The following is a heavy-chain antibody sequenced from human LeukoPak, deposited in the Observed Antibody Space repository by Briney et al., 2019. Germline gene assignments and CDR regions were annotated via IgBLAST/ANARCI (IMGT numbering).Heavy chain of an antibody. Sequence: GGSLRLSCAASGFSFGSHWMTWVRLAPGKGLEWVANIKQGGSQKYYVDSVKGRFTISRDDAKSTLFLQMNSVRAEDSALYYCARGPNFGDYVDFLDSWGQGTLVTVSS. D-gene: IGHD4-17*01. V-gene: IGHV3-7*01. J-gene: IGHJ4*02. CDR3: ARGPNFGDYVDFLDS. CDR2: IKQGGSQK. CDR1: GFSFGSHW.